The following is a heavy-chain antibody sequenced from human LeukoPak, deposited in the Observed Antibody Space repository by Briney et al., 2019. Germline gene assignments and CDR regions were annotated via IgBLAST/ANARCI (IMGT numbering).Heavy chain of an antibody. D-gene: IGHD6-13*01. CDR2: ISSSSSTI. CDR3: ARDPHIAAAGTIFDY. V-gene: IGHV3-48*02. J-gene: IGHJ4*02. Sequence: GGSLRLSCAASRFTFSSYWMTWVRQAPGKGLEWVSYISSSSSTIYYADSVKGRFTISRDNAKNSLYLQMNSLRDEDSAVYYCARDPHIAAAGTIFDYWGQGTLVTVSS. CDR1: RFTFSSYW.